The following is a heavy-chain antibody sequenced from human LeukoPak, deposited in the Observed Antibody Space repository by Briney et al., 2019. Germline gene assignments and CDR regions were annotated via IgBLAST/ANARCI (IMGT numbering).Heavy chain of an antibody. Sequence: GGSLRLSCAASGFTFSSYWMHWVRQAPGKGLVWVSRINSDGSSTSYADSVEGRFTISRDNAKNTLYLQMNSLRAEDTAVYYCARIKRENIAAAGTVDSWGQGTLVTVSS. D-gene: IGHD6-13*01. CDR3: ARIKRENIAAAGTVDS. V-gene: IGHV3-74*01. CDR1: GFTFSSYW. CDR2: INSDGSST. J-gene: IGHJ4*02.